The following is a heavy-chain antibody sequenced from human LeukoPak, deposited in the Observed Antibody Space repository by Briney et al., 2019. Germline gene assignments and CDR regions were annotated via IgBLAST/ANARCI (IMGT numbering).Heavy chain of an antibody. CDR2: INPSGGST. V-gene: IGHV1-46*01. D-gene: IGHD3-22*01. CDR3: ARDPRPSYDSSDYYYPGDY. J-gene: IGHJ4*02. CDR1: GYTFTSYY. Sequence: ASVKVSCKASGYTFTSYYMHWVRQAPGQGLEWMAIINPSGGSTNYAQKFQGRVTMTRDTSTSTVYMELSSLRSEDTAVYYCARDPRPSYDSSDYYYPGDYWGQGTLVTVS.